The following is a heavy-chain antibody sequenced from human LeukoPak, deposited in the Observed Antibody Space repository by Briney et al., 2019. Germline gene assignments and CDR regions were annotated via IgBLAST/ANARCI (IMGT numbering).Heavy chain of an antibody. Sequence: ASVKVSCKASGYTFTGYYIHWVRQAPGQGLEWMGWIYPYSGDTNYAQKLQGRVTMTTDTSTSTAYVELRSLRSDDTAVYYCARRDYYGSGSRPNYYYYGMDVWGQGTTVTVSS. CDR2: IYPYSGDT. CDR1: GYTFTGYY. CDR3: ARRDYYGSGSRPNYYYYGMDV. D-gene: IGHD3-10*01. J-gene: IGHJ6*02. V-gene: IGHV1-18*04.